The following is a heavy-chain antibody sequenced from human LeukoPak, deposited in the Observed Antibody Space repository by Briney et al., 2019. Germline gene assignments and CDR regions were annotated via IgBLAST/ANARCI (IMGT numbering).Heavy chain of an antibody. Sequence: GGSLRLSCAASGFTFDDYAMHWVRQAPGKGLEWVSLISGDGGSTYYADSVKGRFTISRDNSNNSLYLQMNSLRTEDTALYYCARPRETGYSSSWYLGYWGQGTLVTVSS. J-gene: IGHJ4*02. CDR2: ISGDGGST. V-gene: IGHV3-43*02. D-gene: IGHD6-13*01. CDR1: GFTFDDYA. CDR3: ARPRETGYSSSWYLGY.